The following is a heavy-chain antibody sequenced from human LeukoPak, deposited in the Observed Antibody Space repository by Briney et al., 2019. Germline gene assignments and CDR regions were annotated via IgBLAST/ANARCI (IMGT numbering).Heavy chain of an antibody. CDR2: IYPRDSDT. CDR1: GYSFTSYW. CDR3: ARLPRIGYCSSTSCYTLTSFDY. Sequence: GESLKISCKGSGYSFTSYWIGWVRQMPGKGLEWMGIIYPRDSDTRYSPSFQGQVTISADKSISTAYLQWSSLKASDTAMYYCARLPRIGYCSSTSCYTLTSFDYWGQGTLVTVSS. V-gene: IGHV5-51*01. D-gene: IGHD2-2*01. J-gene: IGHJ4*02.